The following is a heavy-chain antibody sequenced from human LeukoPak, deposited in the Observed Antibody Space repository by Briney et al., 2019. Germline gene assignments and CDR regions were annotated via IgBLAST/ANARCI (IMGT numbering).Heavy chain of an antibody. V-gene: IGHV1-46*01. CDR2: INPSGGST. CDR3: ARALPHRRLMDTTMEQHWFDP. Sequence: ASVTVSCKASGYIFTSYFMHWVRQAPGQGLEWMGLINPSGGSTRYAQKFQGRVTMTRDMSTSTVYMELSSLRSEDTAVYYCARALPHRRLMDTTMEQHWFDPWGQGTLVTVSS. D-gene: IGHD5-18*01. J-gene: IGHJ5*02. CDR1: GYIFTSYF.